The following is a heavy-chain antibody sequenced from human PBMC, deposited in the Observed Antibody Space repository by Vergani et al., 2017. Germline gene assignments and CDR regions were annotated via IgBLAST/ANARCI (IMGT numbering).Heavy chain of an antibody. Sequence: EVQLLESGGGLVQPGGSLRLSCAASGFTFSSYAMSWVRQAPGKGLEWVSAISGSGGSTYYADSVKGRFTISRDNSKNTLYLQMNSLRAEDTAVYYCAREADGYSELLHFSWCAEGLDYCGQRTLVTVSS. CDR1: GFTFSSYA. V-gene: IGHV3-23*01. CDR2: ISGSGGST. D-gene: IGHD1-26*01. J-gene: IGHJ4*02. CDR3: AREADGYSELLHFSWCAEGLDY.